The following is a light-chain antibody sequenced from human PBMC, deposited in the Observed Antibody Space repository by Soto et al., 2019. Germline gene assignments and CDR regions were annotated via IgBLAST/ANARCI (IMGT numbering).Light chain of an antibody. CDR3: ASSTSDSLYV. J-gene: IGLJ1*01. CDR2: KVT. V-gene: IGLV2-14*01. CDR1: SSDVGGNKY. Sequence: QSALTQPASVSGSPGQSITISCTGTSSDVGGNKYVSWYQQYPGKVPKLLINKVTNRPSGVSYRFSGSKSGNTASLTISALLAEDEADYSCASSTSDSLYVFGTGTKVTVL.